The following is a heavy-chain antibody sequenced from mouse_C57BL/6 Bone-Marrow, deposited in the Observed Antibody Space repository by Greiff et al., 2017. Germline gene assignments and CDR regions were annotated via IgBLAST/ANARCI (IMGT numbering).Heavy chain of an antibody. CDR1: GYTFTSYG. V-gene: IGHV1-81*01. CDR2: IYPRSGNT. CDR3: GGSPYYDYDVTWFAY. D-gene: IGHD2-4*01. Sequence: VQLQESGAELARPGASVKLSCKASGYTFTSYGISWVKQRTGQGLEWIGEIYPRSGNTYYNEKFKGKATLTADKSSSTAYMELRSLTSEDSAGYFCGGSPYYDYDVTWFAYWGQGTLVTVSA. J-gene: IGHJ3*01.